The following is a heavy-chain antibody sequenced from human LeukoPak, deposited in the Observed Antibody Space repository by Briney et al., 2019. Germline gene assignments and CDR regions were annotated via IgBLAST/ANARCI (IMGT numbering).Heavy chain of an antibody. Sequence: SVKVSCKASGYTFTNYGITWVRQAPGQGREWMGWVSAHGDNTNYVQKIQGRVTMTTDTSTSTAYMELRSLRSDDTAVYYCARDCIGCHGFDYWGQGTLVTVSS. V-gene: IGHV1-18*01. D-gene: IGHD2-15*01. J-gene: IGHJ4*02. CDR3: ARDCIGCHGFDY. CDR1: GYTFTNYG. CDR2: VSAHGDNT.